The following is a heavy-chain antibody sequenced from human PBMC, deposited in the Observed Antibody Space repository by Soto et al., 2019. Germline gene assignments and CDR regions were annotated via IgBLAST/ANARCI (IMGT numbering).Heavy chain of an antibody. D-gene: IGHD3-9*01. J-gene: IGHJ4*02. CDR1: GFTFSGYW. CDR3: VRDSSGYAY. V-gene: IGHV3-74*01. CDR2: INTDGSIT. Sequence: PGGSLILSCGASGFTFSGYWMHWVRQAPGKGLVWVSRINTDGSITSYADSVKGRFTTSRDNARNTLYLQMNSLRAEDTAVYYCVRDSSGYAYWGQGTLVTVSS.